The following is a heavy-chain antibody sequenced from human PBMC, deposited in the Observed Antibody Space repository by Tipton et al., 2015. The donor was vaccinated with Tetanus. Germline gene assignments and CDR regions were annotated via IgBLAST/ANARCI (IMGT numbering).Heavy chain of an antibody. CDR2: IYYSGST. V-gene: IGHV4-39*01. J-gene: IGHJ6*02. Sequence: TLSLTCTVSGGSISSSSFYWGWIRQPPGKGLEWIGYIYYSGSTYYNPSLKSRVAISVDTSKNQFSLKLSSVTATDTAIYYCARHVHGSGALLAGERYYYYGMDVWGQGTPVTVSS. CDR3: ARHVHGSGALLAGERYYYYGMDV. D-gene: IGHD3-3*01. CDR1: GGSISSSSFY.